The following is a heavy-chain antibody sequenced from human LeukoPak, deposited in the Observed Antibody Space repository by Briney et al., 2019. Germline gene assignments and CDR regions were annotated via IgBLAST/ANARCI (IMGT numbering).Heavy chain of an antibody. J-gene: IGHJ4*02. D-gene: IGHD3-3*01. CDR1: GGSFSGYY. V-gene: IGHV4-34*01. CDR3: ASRMYDFWSGYHPYYFDY. Sequence: SETLSLTCAVYGGSFSGYYWSWIRQPPGKGLEWIGEINHRGSTNYNPSLKSRVTISVDTSKNQFSLKLSSVTAADTAVYYCASRMYDFWSGYHPYYFDYWGQGTLVTVSS. CDR2: INHRGST.